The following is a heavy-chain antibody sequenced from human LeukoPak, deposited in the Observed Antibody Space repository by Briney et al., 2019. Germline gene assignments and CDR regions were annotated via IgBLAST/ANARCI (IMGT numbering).Heavy chain of an antibody. J-gene: IGHJ4*02. D-gene: IGHD5-24*01. Sequence: PSETLSLTCTVSGGSISSSSYNWGWIRQPPGKGLEWIGSIYYSGSTYYNPSLKSRVTISVDTSKNQFSLKLSSVTAADTAVYYCARHRDGYNLDYWGQGTLVTVSS. CDR3: ARHRDGYNLDY. V-gene: IGHV4-39*01. CDR2: IYYSGST. CDR1: GGSISSSSYN.